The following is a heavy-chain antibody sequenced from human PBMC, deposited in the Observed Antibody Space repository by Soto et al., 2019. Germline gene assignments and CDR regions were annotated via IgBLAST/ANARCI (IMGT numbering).Heavy chain of an antibody. Sequence: GGSLRLSCAASGFTFSSYGMHWVRQAPGKGLEWVAVIWYDGSNKYYADSVKGRFTISRDNSKNTLYLQMNSLRAEDTAVYYCARDTYYDFSSFDYWGQGTLVTVSS. V-gene: IGHV3-33*01. CDR2: IWYDGSNK. CDR3: ARDTYYDFSSFDY. J-gene: IGHJ4*02. CDR1: GFTFSSYG. D-gene: IGHD3-3*01.